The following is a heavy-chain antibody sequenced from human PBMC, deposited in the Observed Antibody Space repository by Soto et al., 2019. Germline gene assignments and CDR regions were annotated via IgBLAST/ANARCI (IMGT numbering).Heavy chain of an antibody. CDR3: ARATYSGYDFGL. CDR2: IPSRGRP. V-gene: IGHV4-30-4*01. CDR1: GASVAGGSYY. J-gene: IGHJ5*02. Sequence: QVQLRESGPGLVKPSQTLSLTCSVSGASVAGGSYYWSWVRQPPGKGLEWIGYIPSRGRPFYNPSLTSRGTISADPSKNQLSLQLTSVTAADTAVYYCARATYSGYDFGLWGQGTLVTVSS. D-gene: IGHD5-12*01.